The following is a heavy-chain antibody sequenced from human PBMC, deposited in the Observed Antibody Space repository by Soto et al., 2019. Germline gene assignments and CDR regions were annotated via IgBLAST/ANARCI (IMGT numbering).Heavy chain of an antibody. CDR3: AKNVQTYYYDTSGGN. J-gene: IGHJ4*02. D-gene: IGHD3-22*01. CDR1: GFTFSSYG. V-gene: IGHV3-30*18. Sequence: QVQLVESGGGVVQPGRSLRLSCAASGFTFSSYGMHWVRQAPGKGLEWVALISYDGSNKYYADSVKGRFTSSRDNFKNKLYLQMNTVRAEGTAVYYCAKNVQTYYYDTSGGNWGQGNLVIVSS. CDR2: ISYDGSNK.